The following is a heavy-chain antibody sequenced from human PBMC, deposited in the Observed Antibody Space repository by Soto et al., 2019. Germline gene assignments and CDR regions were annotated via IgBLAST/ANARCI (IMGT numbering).Heavy chain of an antibody. V-gene: IGHV1-69*13. J-gene: IGHJ1*01. CDR2: IIPVFGRP. CDR3: AREGSGYNL. CDR1: GGSFSSFG. Sequence: GASVKVSCKASGGSFSSFGISWVRQAPGQGLEWMGGIIPVFGRPNYAQRFRSRLTITAEECRNTVYLELIDLRSEDTAVYYCAREGSGYNLWGQGTQATVSS. D-gene: IGHD5-12*01.